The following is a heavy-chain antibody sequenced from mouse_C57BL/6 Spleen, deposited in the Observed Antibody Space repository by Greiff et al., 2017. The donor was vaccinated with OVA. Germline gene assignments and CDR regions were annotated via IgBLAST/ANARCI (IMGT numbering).Heavy chain of an antibody. CDR3: ARGGSSYDYFDY. J-gene: IGHJ2*01. CDR2: IYPRSGNT. D-gene: IGHD1-1*01. CDR1: GYTFTSYG. Sequence: VQLQQSGAELARPGASVKLSCKASGYTFTSYGISWVKQRTGQGLEWIGEIYPRSGNTYYNEKFKGKATLTADKSSSTAYMELRSLTSEDSAVYFCARGGSSYDYFDYWGQGTPLTVSS. V-gene: IGHV1-81*01.